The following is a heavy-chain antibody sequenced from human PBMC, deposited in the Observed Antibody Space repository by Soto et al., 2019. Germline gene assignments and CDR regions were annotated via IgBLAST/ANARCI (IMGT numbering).Heavy chain of an antibody. Sequence: QVQLVESGGGLVKPGGSLRLSCAASGFTFSDYYMSWIRQAPGKGLEWVSYISSSGSTIYYADSVKGRFTISRDNAKNSLYLQRNGLRAEDTAVYYCARVLTAAAVESWYFDLWGRGTLVTVSS. D-gene: IGHD6-13*01. V-gene: IGHV3-11*01. CDR2: ISSSGSTI. CDR3: ARVLTAAAVESWYFDL. J-gene: IGHJ2*01. CDR1: GFTFSDYY.